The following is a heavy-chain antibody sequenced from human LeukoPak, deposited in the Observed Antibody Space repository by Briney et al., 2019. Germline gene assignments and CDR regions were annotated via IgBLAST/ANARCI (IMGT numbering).Heavy chain of an antibody. CDR3: ATDTFYMKGFDP. V-gene: IGHV3-15*07. J-gene: IGHJ5*02. Sequence: GGSLRLSCAASGFNFGNAWMYWVRQAPGKGLEWVGRIKSKVDGGAIDYPTPVKARFTMSRDDSRNILYLQMNSLKTEDTARYHCATDTFYMKGFDPWGQGTQVIVSS. CDR1: GFNFGNAW. D-gene: IGHD2/OR15-2a*01. CDR2: IKSKVDGGAI.